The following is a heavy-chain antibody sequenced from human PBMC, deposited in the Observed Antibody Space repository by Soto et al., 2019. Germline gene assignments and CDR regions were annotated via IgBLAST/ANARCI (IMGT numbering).Heavy chain of an antibody. J-gene: IGHJ4*02. V-gene: IGHV5-51*01. CDR3: ARGGAFCRGDCYSPMDY. CDR1: GDIFNTEW. CDR2: FYPGDSDT. D-gene: IGHD2-21*02. Sequence: VELMKIAVAGFGDIFNTEWVAGVRQMAGKGLEWMEIFYPGDSDTRYSPSFQGQVTISADKSISTAYLPWSSLKASDTAMYYCARGGAFCRGDCYSPMDYWGQGTLVTVSS.